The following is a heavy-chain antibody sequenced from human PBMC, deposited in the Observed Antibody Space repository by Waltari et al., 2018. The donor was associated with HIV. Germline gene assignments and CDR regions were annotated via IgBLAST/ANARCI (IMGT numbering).Heavy chain of an antibody. V-gene: IGHV3-74*01. CDR3: ARGFPLLDY. CDR2: INIDETNI. J-gene: IGHJ4*02. D-gene: IGHD3-10*01. Sequence: EVQLVESGGGLVQPGGAMRLSCAASGFTFSSSWMNWVRQVPGNGLVWFSDINIDETNINYSDSVKGRFTISRDNAKNTLFLQMKNLGAEDTAVYYCARGFPLLDYWGQGTLVTVSS. CDR1: GFTFSSSW.